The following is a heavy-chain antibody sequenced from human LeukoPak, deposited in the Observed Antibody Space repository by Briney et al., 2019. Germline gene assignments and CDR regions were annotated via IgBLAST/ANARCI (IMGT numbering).Heavy chain of an antibody. J-gene: IGHJ4*02. CDR2: IKQDGSEK. CDR3: ARDLHSATDDY. CDR1: GFTFSSYW. V-gene: IGHV3-7*05. Sequence: GGSLRLSCAASGFTFSSYWMSWVRQAPGKGLEWVANIKQDGSEKYYVDSVKGRFTIPRDNAKNSLYLQMNSLRAEDRAVYYCARDLHSATDDYWGQGTQVIVSS.